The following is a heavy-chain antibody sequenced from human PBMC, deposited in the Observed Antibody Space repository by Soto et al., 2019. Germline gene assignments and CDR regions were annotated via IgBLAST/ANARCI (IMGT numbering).Heavy chain of an antibody. Sequence: EVQLVESGGDLVKPGGSLRLSCAASDFTFSNAWINWVRQAPGKGLEWVGRIKSKTHGGTTDFAAPVKGRFAISRDDLKNMVYLQMHSLKTEDTGIYYCTTDSYSTMLVVRFDYWGHGTLVTVSS. D-gene: IGHD3-22*01. CDR2: IKSKTHGGTT. V-gene: IGHV3-15*07. CDR1: DFTFSNAW. CDR3: TTDSYSTMLVVRFDY. J-gene: IGHJ4*01.